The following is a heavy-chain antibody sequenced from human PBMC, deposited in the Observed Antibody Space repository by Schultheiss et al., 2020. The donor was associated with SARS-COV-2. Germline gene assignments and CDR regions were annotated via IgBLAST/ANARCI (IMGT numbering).Heavy chain of an antibody. CDR3: ARAGSGWFDY. V-gene: IGHV3-21*01. CDR2: ISRSSSYI. J-gene: IGHJ4*02. CDR1: GFTFSSYG. Sequence: GGSLRLSCAASGFTFSSYGMHWVRQAPGKGLEWVSSISRSSSYIYYADSVKGRFTISRDNSKNTLYLQMNSLRAEDTAVYYCARAGSGWFDYWGQGTLVTVSS. D-gene: IGHD6-19*01.